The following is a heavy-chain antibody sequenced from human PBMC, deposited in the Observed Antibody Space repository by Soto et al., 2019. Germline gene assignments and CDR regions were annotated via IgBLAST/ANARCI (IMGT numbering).Heavy chain of an antibody. V-gene: IGHV3-21*01. CDR1: GFTFSSYS. D-gene: IGHD1-26*01. J-gene: IGHJ4*02. CDR2: ISSSSSYI. CDR3: ARDLKSGSSRTFDY. Sequence: GGSLRLSCAASGFTFSSYSMNWVRQAPGKGLEWVSSISSSSSYIYYADSVKGRFTISRDNAKNSLYLQMNSLRAEDTAVYYCARDLKSGSSRTFDYWGRGTLVTVSS.